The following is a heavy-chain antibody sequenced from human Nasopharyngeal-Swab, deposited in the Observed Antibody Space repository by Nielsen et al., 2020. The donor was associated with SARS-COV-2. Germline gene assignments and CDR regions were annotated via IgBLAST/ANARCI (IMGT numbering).Heavy chain of an antibody. Sequence: GESLKNSCAASGFTFSSYAMHWVRQAPGKGLEWVAVISYDGSNKYYADSVKGRFTISRDNSKNTLYLQMNSLRAEDTAVYYCARDESGSSSFDYWGQGTLVTVSS. CDR3: ARDESGSSSFDY. J-gene: IGHJ4*02. V-gene: IGHV3-30-3*01. CDR1: GFTFSSYA. D-gene: IGHD1-26*01. CDR2: ISYDGSNK.